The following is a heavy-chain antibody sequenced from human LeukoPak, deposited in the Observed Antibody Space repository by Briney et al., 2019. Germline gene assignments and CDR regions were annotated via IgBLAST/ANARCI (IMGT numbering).Heavy chain of an antibody. CDR1: GFTFSSYS. Sequence: GGSLRLSCAASGFTFSSYSMNWVRQAPGKGLEWVSSISSSSSYIYYADSVKGRFTISRDNAKNSLYLQMNSLRAEDTAVYYCARDQDGSGSYIPHTNYNWFDPWGQGTLVTVSS. CDR3: ARDQDGSGSYIPHTNYNWFDP. J-gene: IGHJ5*02. D-gene: IGHD3-10*01. V-gene: IGHV3-21*01. CDR2: ISSSSSYI.